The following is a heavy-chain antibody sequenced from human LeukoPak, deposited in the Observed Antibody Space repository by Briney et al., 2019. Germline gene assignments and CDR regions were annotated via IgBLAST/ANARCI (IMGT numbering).Heavy chain of an antibody. CDR2: IHHTGRT. CDR1: GYSISSGYW. J-gene: IGHJ4*02. CDR3: ARNGDYSADS. V-gene: IGHV4-4*02. Sequence: PSETLSLTCAVSGYSISSGYWWSGVRQPPGKGLEWIGEIHHTGRTNYNPSLKSRVTISVDKSKNQFSLKLTSVTAADTAVYYCARNGDYSADSWGQGTLLTVSS. D-gene: IGHD4-17*01.